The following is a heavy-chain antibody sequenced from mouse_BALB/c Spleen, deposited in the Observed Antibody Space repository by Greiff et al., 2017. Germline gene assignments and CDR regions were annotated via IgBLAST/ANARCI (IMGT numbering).Heavy chain of an antibody. D-gene: IGHD3-3*01. CDR1: GFTFSSYA. J-gene: IGHJ1*01. V-gene: IGHV5-9-4*01. Sequence: EVKLVESGGGLVKPGGSLKLSCAASGFTFSSYAMSWVRQSPEKRLEWVAEISSGGSYTYYPDTVTGRFTISRDNAKNTLYLEMSSLRSEDTAMYYCAREGTGWYFDVWGAGTTVTVSS. CDR2: ISSGGSYT. CDR3: AREGTGWYFDV.